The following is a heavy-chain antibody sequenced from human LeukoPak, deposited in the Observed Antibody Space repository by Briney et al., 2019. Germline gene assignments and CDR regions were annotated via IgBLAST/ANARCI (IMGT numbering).Heavy chain of an antibody. CDR3: ATYSILNAREFRY. CDR2: ISGRSTTI. Sequence: GGSLRLSCAASGFPFDTYSLSWVRQAPGKGLEWVSYISGRSTTIYYAASVKGRFTISRDNAKNSVYLQMNSLGADDTAVYYCATYSILNAREFRYWGQGTLVTVTS. D-gene: IGHD4-11*01. J-gene: IGHJ1*01. CDR1: GFPFDTYS. V-gene: IGHV3-48*04.